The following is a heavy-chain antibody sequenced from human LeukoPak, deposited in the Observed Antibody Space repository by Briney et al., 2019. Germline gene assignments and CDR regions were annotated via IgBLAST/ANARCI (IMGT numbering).Heavy chain of an antibody. D-gene: IGHD3-10*02. J-gene: IGHJ6*03. Sequence: GGSLRLSCAVSGFTFSCYWMSWVRQAPGKGPEWVANINQDGSVKYYVDSVKGRFTISRDSATNSLYLQMNSLRAEDTAVYYCTRDSQDSYVYYMVVWGKGTTVTVSS. CDR3: TRDSQDSYVYYMVV. CDR2: INQDGSVK. V-gene: IGHV3-7*01. CDR1: GFTFSCYW.